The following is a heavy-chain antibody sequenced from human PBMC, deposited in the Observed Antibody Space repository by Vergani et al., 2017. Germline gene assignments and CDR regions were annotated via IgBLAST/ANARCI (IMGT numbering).Heavy chain of an antibody. CDR1: GFTFSAHV. CDR2: NSGSGDSI. CDR3: ARDQLTGDLWGGPFDV. D-gene: IGHD2-21*01. V-gene: IGHV3-23*01. Sequence: EVQLLESGGGLVQPGGSLRLSCEGFGFTFSAHVMRWVRPAPGKGLKWVSTNSGSGDSIYYADSVKGRFTISRDNSKNTLYLQMNSLRADDTAVYFCARDQLTGDLWGGPFDVWGQGTMVTVSS. J-gene: IGHJ3*01.